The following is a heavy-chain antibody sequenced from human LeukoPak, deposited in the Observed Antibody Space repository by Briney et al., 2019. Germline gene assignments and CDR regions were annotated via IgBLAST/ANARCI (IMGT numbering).Heavy chain of an antibody. D-gene: IGHD4-17*01. CDR2: ISSSGSTI. CDR3: ARGGDLYYFDY. CDR1: GFTFSDYY. Sequence: PGGSLRLSCAVSGFTFSDYYMSWIRQTPGKGLEWVPYISSSGSTIYYADSVKGRFSVSRDNAKNSVYVQLNSLRDEDTAVYYCARGGDLYYFDYWGQGTLVTVSS. J-gene: IGHJ4*02. V-gene: IGHV3-11*04.